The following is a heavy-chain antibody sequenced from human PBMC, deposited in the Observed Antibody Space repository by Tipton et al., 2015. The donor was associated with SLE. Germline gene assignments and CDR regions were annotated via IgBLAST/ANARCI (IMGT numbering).Heavy chain of an antibody. CDR2: ISYDGSNK. D-gene: IGHD2-21*01. V-gene: IGHV3-30*04. J-gene: IGHJ1*01. CDR3: AIPEGGHCGGDCYPGYFQH. CDR1: GFTFSSYA. Sequence: SLRLSCAASGFTFSSYAMHWVRQAPGKGLEWVAVISYDGSNKYYADSVKGRFTISRDNAKNSLYLQMNSLRAEDTAVYYCAIPEGGHCGGDCYPGYFQHWGQGTLVTVSS.